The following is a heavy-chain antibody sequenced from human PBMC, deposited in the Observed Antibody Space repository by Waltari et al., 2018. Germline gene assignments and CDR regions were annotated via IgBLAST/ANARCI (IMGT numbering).Heavy chain of an antibody. CDR1: GGSISLYY. CDR3: ATAARRDGFNYGYFDY. V-gene: IGHV4-59*12. Sequence: QVQLQESGTGLVKPSETLSLTCTVSGGSISLYYWSWIRQHPWKGLEWIGYINFSSGSTKYNTSLNRRLTISVDTSKNQFSLKLRSVTAADTAVYYCATAARRDGFNYGYFDYWGQGTLVTVSS. CDR2: INFSSGST. J-gene: IGHJ4*02. D-gene: IGHD5-12*01.